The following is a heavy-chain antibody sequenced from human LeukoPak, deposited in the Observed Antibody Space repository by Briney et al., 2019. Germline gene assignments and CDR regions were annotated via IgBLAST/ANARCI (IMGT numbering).Heavy chain of an antibody. V-gene: IGHV3-9*01. D-gene: IGHD6-19*01. Sequence: GRSLRLSCAASGFTFDDYAMHWVRQAPGKGLEWVSGISWNSGSIGYADSVKGRFTISRDNAKNSLYLQMNSLRAEDTAVYYCARGGIAVAGTLVFDYWGQGTLVTVSS. CDR3: ARGGIAVAGTLVFDY. J-gene: IGHJ4*02. CDR2: ISWNSGSI. CDR1: GFTFDDYA.